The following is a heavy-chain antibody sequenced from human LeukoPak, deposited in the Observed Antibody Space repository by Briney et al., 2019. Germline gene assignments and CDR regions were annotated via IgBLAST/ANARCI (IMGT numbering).Heavy chain of an antibody. CDR2: ISGSGGST. J-gene: IGHJ4*02. Sequence: GGSLRLSCAASGFTFSNYAMSWVRQAPGKGLEWVSGISGSGGSTYYADSVKGRFTISRDNSKNTLYLQMNSLRAEDTAVYHCAKEYGFWSGYPYYFDFWGQGTLVTVCS. D-gene: IGHD3-3*01. V-gene: IGHV3-23*01. CDR1: GFTFSNYA. CDR3: AKEYGFWSGYPYYFDF.